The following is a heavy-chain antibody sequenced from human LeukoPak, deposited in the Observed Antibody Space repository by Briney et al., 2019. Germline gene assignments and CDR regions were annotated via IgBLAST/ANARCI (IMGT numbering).Heavy chain of an antibody. V-gene: IGHV3-23*01. CDR3: AKIMQAAAMGVDY. CDR2: LSGSGGST. J-gene: IGHJ4*02. Sequence: GGSLRLSCAASGFTFGTYAMSWVRQAPGKGLEWVSALSGSGGSTYYADSVKGRLTISRDNSKNTLYLQMNSLRAEDTAVYYCAKIMQAAAMGVDYWGQGTLVTVSS. CDR1: GFTFGTYA. D-gene: IGHD2-2*01.